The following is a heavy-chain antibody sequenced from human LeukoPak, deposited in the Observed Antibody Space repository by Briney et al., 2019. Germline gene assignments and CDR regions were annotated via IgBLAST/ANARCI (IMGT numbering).Heavy chain of an antibody. J-gene: IGHJ4*02. CDR2: ISYDGSNK. CDR1: GFTFSSYA. CDR3: ARPSAAYCGGDCYIDY. V-gene: IGHV3-30*04. Sequence: GRSLRLSCAASGFTFSSYAMHWVSQAPGKGLEWVAVISYDGSNKYYADSVKGRFTISRDNSKNTLYLQMNSLRAEDTAVYYCARPSAAYCGGDCYIDYWGQGTLVTVSS. D-gene: IGHD2-21*02.